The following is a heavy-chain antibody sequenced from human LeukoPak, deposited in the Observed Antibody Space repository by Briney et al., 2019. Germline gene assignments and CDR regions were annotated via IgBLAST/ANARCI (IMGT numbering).Heavy chain of an antibody. J-gene: IGHJ4*02. Sequence: SGGSLRLSCAASGLTFSNYGMHWLRQSPGKGLEWVAFIRYDGSNKYHADSVKGRFTISRDNSKSTLYLQMNSLRAEDTAVYYCARVGAPGELWFGGQGTLVTVSS. CDR2: IRYDGSNK. V-gene: IGHV3-30*02. D-gene: IGHD3-10*01. CDR3: ARVGAPGELWF. CDR1: GLTFSNYG.